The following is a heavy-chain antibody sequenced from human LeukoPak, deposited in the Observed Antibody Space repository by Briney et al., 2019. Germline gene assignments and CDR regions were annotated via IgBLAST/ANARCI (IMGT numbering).Heavy chain of an antibody. D-gene: IGHD1-1*01. CDR3: ARVGKGYNWKLHYFDY. CDR1: GGSISSYY. J-gene: IGHJ4*02. CDR2: IYYSGST. Sequence: SETLSLTCTVSGGSISSYYWSWIRQPPGKGLEWIGYIYYSGSTNYNPSLKSRVTISVDTSKNQFSLKLSSVTAADTAVYYCARVGKGYNWKLHYFDYWGQGTLVTVSS. V-gene: IGHV4-59*01.